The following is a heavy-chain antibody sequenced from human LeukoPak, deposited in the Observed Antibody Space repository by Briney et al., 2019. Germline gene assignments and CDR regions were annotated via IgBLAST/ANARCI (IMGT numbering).Heavy chain of an antibody. CDR3: ARVDNYYNSSGYSSRNWFDP. CDR1: GGSFSGYY. Sequence: PSETLSLTCAVYGGSFSGYYWSRIRQPPGKGLEWIGEINHSGSTNYNPSLKSRVTISVDTSKNQFSLKLSSVTAADTAVYYCARVDNYYNSSGYSSRNWFDPWGRGTLVTVSS. V-gene: IGHV4-34*01. CDR2: INHSGST. D-gene: IGHD3-22*01. J-gene: IGHJ5*02.